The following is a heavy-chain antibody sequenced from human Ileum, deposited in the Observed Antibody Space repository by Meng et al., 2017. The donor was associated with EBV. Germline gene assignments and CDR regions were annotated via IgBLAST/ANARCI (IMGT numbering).Heavy chain of an antibody. CDR3: ARESYSDSSGYYSLDY. CDR2: IHHTEST. D-gene: IGHD3-22*01. J-gene: IGHJ4*02. CDR1: GGSSSSSNW. Sequence: VPRQESAPVLVRPSVTLSLTCAVSGGSSSSSNWWSWVRQAPGKGLEWIGEIHHTESTNYNPSLKSRVTISVDKSKNQFSLKLSSVTAADTAVYYCARESYSDSSGYYSLDYWGQGSLVTVSS. V-gene: IGHV4-4*02.